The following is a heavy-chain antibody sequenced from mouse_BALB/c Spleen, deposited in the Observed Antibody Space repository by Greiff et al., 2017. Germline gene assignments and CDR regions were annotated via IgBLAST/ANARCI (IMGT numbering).Heavy chain of an antibody. Sequence: EVKLMESGAELVKPGASVKLSCTASGFNIKDTYMHWVKQRPEQGLEWIGRIDPANGNTKYDPKFQGKATITADTSSNTAYLQLSSLTSEDTAVYYCASNWDGVDYWGQGTTLTVAS. CDR3: ASNWDGVDY. V-gene: IGHV14-3*02. D-gene: IGHD4-1*02. CDR1: GFNIKDTY. CDR2: IDPANGNT. J-gene: IGHJ2*01.